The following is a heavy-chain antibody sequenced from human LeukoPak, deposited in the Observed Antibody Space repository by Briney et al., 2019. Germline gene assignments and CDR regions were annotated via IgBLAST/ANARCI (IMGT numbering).Heavy chain of an antibody. CDR2: IYYSGST. J-gene: IGHJ4*02. CDR1: GGSISRSSYY. CDR3: ARHVYVAAAPDY. V-gene: IGHV4-39*01. D-gene: IGHD6-13*01. Sequence: SETLSLTCTVSGGSISRSSYYWGWIRQPPGKGLEWIGSIYYSGSTYYNPSLKSRVIISVDTSKNQFSLKLSSVTAADTAVYYCARHVYVAAAPDYWGQGTLVTVSS.